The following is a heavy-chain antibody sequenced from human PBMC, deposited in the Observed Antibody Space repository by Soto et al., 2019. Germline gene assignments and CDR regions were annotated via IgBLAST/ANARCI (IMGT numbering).Heavy chain of an antibody. CDR3: ASTPDYGDYVGYYYGMDV. V-gene: IGHV3-48*03. J-gene: IGHJ6*02. CDR1: GFTFSSYE. CDR2: ISSSGSTI. D-gene: IGHD4-17*01. Sequence: XEFLRLSCAACGFTFSSYEMNWVRQAPGKGLEWVSYISSSGSTIYYADSVKGRFTISRDNAKNSLYLQMNSLRAEDTAVYYCASTPDYGDYVGYYYGMDVWGQGTTVTVSS.